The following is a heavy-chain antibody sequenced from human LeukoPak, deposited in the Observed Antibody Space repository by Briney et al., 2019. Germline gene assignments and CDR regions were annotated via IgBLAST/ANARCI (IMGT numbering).Heavy chain of an antibody. J-gene: IGHJ4*02. CDR3: ARGAAAGTLAPGDY. CDR1: GYTFTGYY. V-gene: IGHV1-2*02. D-gene: IGHD6-19*01. Sequence: GASAKVSCKASGYTFTGYYILWVRQAPGRGLEWMGWINPNSGDTNYAQKFQVRVTMTRDTSLTTAYMELSRLRSDDTALYYCARGAAAGTLAPGDYWGQGTLATVSS. CDR2: INPNSGDT.